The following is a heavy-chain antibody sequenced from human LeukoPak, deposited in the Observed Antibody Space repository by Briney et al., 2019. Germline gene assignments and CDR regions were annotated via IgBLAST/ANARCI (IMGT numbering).Heavy chain of an antibody. D-gene: IGHD6-19*01. J-gene: IGHJ5*02. Sequence: SETLSLTCAVYGGSFSGYYWSWIRQPPGKGLEWIGEINHSGSTNYNPSLKSRVTISVDTSKNQFSLKLSSVTAADTAVYYCAGLSSGWNEYWFDPWGQGTLVTVSS. CDR3: AGLSSGWNEYWFDP. CDR1: GGSFSGYY. V-gene: IGHV4-34*01. CDR2: INHSGST.